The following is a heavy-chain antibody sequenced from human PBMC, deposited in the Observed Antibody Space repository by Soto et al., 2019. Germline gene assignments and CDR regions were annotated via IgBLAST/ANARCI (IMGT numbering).Heavy chain of an antibody. J-gene: IGHJ4*02. CDR2: INHSAST. CDR1: GGSFSGYC. D-gene: IGHD2-8*02. CDR3: ARDKITGLLEY. Sequence: PLEILSLTCAVYGGSFSGYCWTWIRQPPGTGLEWIGEINHSASTNYNPSLKSRVTIKVNTSKNTFSLKLSTVTAPDTSVNYSARDKITGLLEYWDQGTMVIVSS. V-gene: IGHV4-34*01.